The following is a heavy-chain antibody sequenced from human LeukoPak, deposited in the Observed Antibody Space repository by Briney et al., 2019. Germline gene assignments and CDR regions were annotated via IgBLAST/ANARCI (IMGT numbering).Heavy chain of an antibody. J-gene: IGHJ4*02. CDR3: ARGPGISGDHIYPDY. CDR2: IYESGST. D-gene: IGHD2-21*01. V-gene: IGHV4-38-2*02. CDR1: GYSISSGKY. Sequence: SGTLSLTCSVSGYSISSGKYWAWIRQTPGKGLEWIGSIYESGSTYYTPSLKSRVTMSVDTSKNQFSLSLTSVTAADTAVYFCARGPGISGDHIYPDYWGQGIQVTVSS.